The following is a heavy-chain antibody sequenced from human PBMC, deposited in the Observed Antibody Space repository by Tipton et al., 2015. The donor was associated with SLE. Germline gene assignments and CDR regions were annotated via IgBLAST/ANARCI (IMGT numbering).Heavy chain of an antibody. D-gene: IGHD2-2*02. J-gene: IGHJ3*02. V-gene: IGHV5-51*03. CDR3: ARPSKYCSSTSCYNAFDI. CDR1: GYRFTTYW. Sequence: QLVQSGVEVKKPGESLKISCKGSGYRFTTYWIGWVRQMPGKGLEWMGIIYPGDSDTKYSPSFQGQVTISTDKSISTAYLQWSSLKASDTAMYYCARPSKYCSSTSCYNAFDIWGQGTMVTVSS. CDR2: IYPGDSDT.